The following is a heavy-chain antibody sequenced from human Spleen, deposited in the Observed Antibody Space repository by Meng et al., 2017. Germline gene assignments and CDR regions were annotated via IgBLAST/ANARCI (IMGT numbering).Heavy chain of an antibody. Sequence: GESLKISCAASGFTFSTAWMSWVRQAPGKGLEWVGHIRSKIHGGTTEFAAPVKGRFTISRDDSESTLYLQMSSLMTEDTAVYYCTSAPTVTKGRDYWGQGTLVTVSS. J-gene: IGHJ4*02. CDR1: GFTFSTAW. CDR3: TSAPTVTKGRDY. D-gene: IGHD4-17*01. CDR2: IRSKIHGGTT. V-gene: IGHV3-15*01.